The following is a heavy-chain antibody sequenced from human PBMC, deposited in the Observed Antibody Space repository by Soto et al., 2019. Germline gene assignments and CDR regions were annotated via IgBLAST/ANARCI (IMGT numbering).Heavy chain of an antibody. CDR3: ARDPYSSTTVTIFDY. D-gene: IGHD4-17*01. V-gene: IGHV3-48*02. J-gene: IGHJ4*02. CDR2: ISNSGSNI. CDR1: GFTFSSHS. Sequence: EVQLVESGGGLVQPGGSLRLSCAASGFTFSSHSMNWVRQAPGKGLEWVSYISNSGSNIYYADSVKGRFTISRDNAKNSLYLQMNSLRDEDTAVYYGARDPYSSTTVTIFDYWGQGTLVTVSS.